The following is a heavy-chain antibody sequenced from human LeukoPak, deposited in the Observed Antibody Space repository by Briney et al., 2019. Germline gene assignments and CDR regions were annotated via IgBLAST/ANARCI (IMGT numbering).Heavy chain of an antibody. J-gene: IGHJ4*02. Sequence: NPGGSLRLSCAASGFTFSDYYMSWIRQAPGKGLEWVSYISSSGGTIYYTESVKGRFTISRDNAKNSLYLQMNSLRAEDTAVYYCARDKGSRATQFDYWGQGTLVTVSS. D-gene: IGHD1-26*01. CDR3: ARDKGSRATQFDY. CDR1: GFTFSDYY. CDR2: ISSSGGTI. V-gene: IGHV3-11*01.